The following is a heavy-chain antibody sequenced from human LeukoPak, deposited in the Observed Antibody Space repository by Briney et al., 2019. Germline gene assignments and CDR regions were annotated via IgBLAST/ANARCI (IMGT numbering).Heavy chain of an antibody. CDR2: IYYSGST. V-gene: IGHV4-39*07. CDR1: GGSISSSSYY. Sequence: PSETLSLTCTVSGGSISSSSYYWGWIRQPPGKGLEWIGSIYYSGSTYYNPSLKSRVTISVDTSKNQFSLKLSSVTAADTAVYYCARAKGSYYPQSPYYYYMDVWGKGTTVTVSS. J-gene: IGHJ6*03. D-gene: IGHD3-10*01. CDR3: ARAKGSYYPQSPYYYYMDV.